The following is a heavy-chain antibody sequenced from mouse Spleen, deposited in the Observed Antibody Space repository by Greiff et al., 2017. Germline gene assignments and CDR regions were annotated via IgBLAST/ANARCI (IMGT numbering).Heavy chain of an antibody. J-gene: IGHJ3*01. Sequence: EVQRVESGGGLVKPGGSLKLSCAASGFTFSSYAMSWVRQTPEKRLEWVATISSGGSYTYYPDSVKGRFTISRDNAKNTLYLQMSSLRSEDTAMYYCARRSYYRYDPWFAYWGQGTLVTVSA. CDR2: ISSGGSYT. CDR3: ARRSYYRYDPWFAY. V-gene: IGHV5-9-3*01. CDR1: GFTFSSYA. D-gene: IGHD2-14*01.